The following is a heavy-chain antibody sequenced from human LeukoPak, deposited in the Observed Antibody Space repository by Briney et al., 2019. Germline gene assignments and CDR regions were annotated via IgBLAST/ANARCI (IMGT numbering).Heavy chain of an antibody. V-gene: IGHV3-20*04. Sequence: GGSPRLSCAASGFTFDDYGMRWVRQAPGKGLEWVSGINWNGGSTGYADSVKGRFTISRDNAKNSLYLQMNSLRAEDTALYYCARDQASEADYWGQGTLVTVSS. CDR2: INWNGGST. J-gene: IGHJ4*02. CDR3: ARDQASEADY. CDR1: GFTFDDYG.